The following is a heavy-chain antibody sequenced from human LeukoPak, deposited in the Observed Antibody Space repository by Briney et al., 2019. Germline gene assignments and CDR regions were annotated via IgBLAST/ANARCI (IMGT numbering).Heavy chain of an antibody. CDR1: GFTFSNYW. J-gene: IGHJ4*02. Sequence: GGSLRLSCAASGFTFSNYWINWVRQAPGKGLEWVANIKQDGSETYCVDSVKGRFTISRDNAKNSLYLQMNSLRDEDTAVYYCARGGSGYSYGKIDSWGQGILVTVSS. CDR2: IKQDGSET. CDR3: ARGGSGYSYGKIDS. D-gene: IGHD5-18*01. V-gene: IGHV3-7*01.